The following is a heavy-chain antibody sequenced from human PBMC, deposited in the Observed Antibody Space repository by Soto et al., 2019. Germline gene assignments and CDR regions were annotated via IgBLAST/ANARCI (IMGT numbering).Heavy chain of an antibody. V-gene: IGHV3-53*01. CDR1: GFTVSNNY. CDR2: IYSGGYT. J-gene: IGHJ4*02. Sequence: EVQLVESGGGLIQPGGSLRLSCAVSGFTVSNNYMSWVRQAPGKGLEGVSVIYSGGYTAYGDSVKGRFTISRDNSKNTLHHKKNALGADDRGVDYWGTPPGGGGYWGQGTLVTVSS. D-gene: IGHD2-15*01. CDR3: GTPPGGGGY.